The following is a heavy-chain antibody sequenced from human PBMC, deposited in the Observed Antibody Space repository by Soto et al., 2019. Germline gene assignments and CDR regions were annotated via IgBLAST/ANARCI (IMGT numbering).Heavy chain of an antibody. V-gene: IGHV2-5*02. CDR3: AHKGGRGAAMDV. J-gene: IGHJ6*02. CDR2: IYWDDDK. D-gene: IGHD2-15*01. CDR1: GFSVSTSGVG. Sequence: QITLKESGPTLVKPTQTLTLTCTFSGFSVSTSGVGVAWIRQPPGKALEWLALIYWDDDKRYSPFLQSRVTITKDTPKNQVVLTMTNMDPLDTATYYCAHKGGRGAAMDVWGQGTTVTVSS.